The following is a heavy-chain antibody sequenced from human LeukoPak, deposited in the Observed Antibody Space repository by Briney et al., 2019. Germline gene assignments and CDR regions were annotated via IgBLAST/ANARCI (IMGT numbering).Heavy chain of an antibody. V-gene: IGHV3-33*01. Sequence: PGGSLRLSCAASGFSFSSHGMHWVRQAPGKGLEWVAVIWYDGSNKHYEDSVKGRFTISRDNSKNTLYLQMNSLRAEDTAVYYCARDSLRPFDYWGQGTLVTVSS. CDR3: ARDSLRPFDY. J-gene: IGHJ4*02. CDR2: IWYDGSNK. CDR1: GFSFSSHG. D-gene: IGHD3-16*01.